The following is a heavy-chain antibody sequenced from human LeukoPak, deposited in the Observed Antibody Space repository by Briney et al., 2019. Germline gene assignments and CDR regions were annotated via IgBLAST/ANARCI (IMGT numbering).Heavy chain of an antibody. CDR2: IRSGSSYI. V-gene: IGHV3-21*06. CDR1: GFTFKNYG. Sequence: GGSLRLSCAASGFTFKNYGMNWVRQAPGKRLEWVSSIRSGSSYIDYADSLQGRFTISRDNAKSSLYLQMNSLRGEDTAVYYCARSKGGAQREYGMDVWGQGTTVTVSS. CDR3: ARSKGGAQREYGMDV. D-gene: IGHD1-1*01. J-gene: IGHJ6*02.